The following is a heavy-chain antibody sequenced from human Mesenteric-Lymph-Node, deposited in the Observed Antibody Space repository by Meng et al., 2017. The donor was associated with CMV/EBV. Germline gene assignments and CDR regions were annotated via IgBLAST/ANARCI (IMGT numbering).Heavy chain of an antibody. Sequence: GESLKISCAASGFTFDDYAMHWVRQVPGKGLEWVSSIGSSGVITYYADSVKGRFTVSRDNSKNTLYLQMNSLRAEDTAVYYCARGTLVAHYWGQGTLVTVSS. CDR1: GFTFDDYA. CDR2: IGSSGVIT. J-gene: IGHJ4*02. CDR3: ARGTLVAHY. V-gene: IGHV3-23*01. D-gene: IGHD5-12*01.